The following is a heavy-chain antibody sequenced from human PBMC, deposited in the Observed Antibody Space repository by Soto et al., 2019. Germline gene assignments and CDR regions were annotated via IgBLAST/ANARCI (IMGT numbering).Heavy chain of an antibody. V-gene: IGHV1-69*06. J-gene: IGHJ5*02. CDR3: ARDTHSAGGWFDT. D-gene: IGHD2-15*01. CDR1: GGTSRSLS. CDR2: ITPLFGRP. Sequence: QVQLVQSGAEVKKPGSSVKVSCKASGGTSRSLSITWVRQAPGQGLEWMGGITPLFGRPNYPQKFQGRLTSTADKSTGTAYLELSSLRSEDTAVYYCARDTHSAGGWFDTWGRGTLVTVSS.